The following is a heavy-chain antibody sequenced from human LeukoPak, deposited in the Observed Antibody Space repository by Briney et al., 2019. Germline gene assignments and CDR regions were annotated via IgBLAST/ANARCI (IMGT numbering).Heavy chain of an antibody. V-gene: IGHV4-39*07. CDR2: IYYSGST. CDR3: ARSFGDEAAAGTFDY. CDR1: GGSISSSSYY. J-gene: IGHJ4*02. Sequence: PSETLSLTCTVSGGSISSSSYYWGWIRQPPGKGLEWIGSIYYSGSTYYNPSLKSRVTISVDTSKNQFSLKLSSVTAADTAVYYCARSFGDEAAAGTFDYWGQGTLVTVSS. D-gene: IGHD6-13*01.